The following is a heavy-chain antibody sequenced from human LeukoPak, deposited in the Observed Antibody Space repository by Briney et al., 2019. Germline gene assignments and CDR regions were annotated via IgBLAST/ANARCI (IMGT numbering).Heavy chain of an antibody. CDR2: INPNSGDR. V-gene: IGHV1-2*02. D-gene: IGHD6-13*01. Sequence: GASVKVSCKASGYTFTGYYMHWVRQAPGQGLEWMGWINPNSGDRNYAQKFQGRVTMTRDTSISAAYMELSSLRSDDTAVYYCARGAAVGQTRDYWGQGTLVTVSS. J-gene: IGHJ4*02. CDR1: GYTFTGYY. CDR3: ARGAAVGQTRDY.